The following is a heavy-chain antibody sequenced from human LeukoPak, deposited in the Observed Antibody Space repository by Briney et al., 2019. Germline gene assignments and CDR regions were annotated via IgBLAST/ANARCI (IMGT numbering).Heavy chain of an antibody. Sequence: GGSLRLSCAASGFTFSSYAMSWVRQAPGKGLEWVSAISGSGGSTYYADSVKGRFTISKDNSKNTLYLQMNSLRAEDTAVYYCARDYGSPTELDYWGQGTLVTVSS. V-gene: IGHV3-23*01. D-gene: IGHD5-24*01. CDR2: ISGSGGST. J-gene: IGHJ4*02. CDR3: ARDYGSPTELDY. CDR1: GFTFSSYA.